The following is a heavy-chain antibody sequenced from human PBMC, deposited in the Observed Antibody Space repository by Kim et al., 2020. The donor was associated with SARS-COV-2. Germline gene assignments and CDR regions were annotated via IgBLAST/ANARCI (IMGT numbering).Heavy chain of an antibody. V-gene: IGHV4-59*13. CDR2: IYYSGST. D-gene: IGHD6-19*01. CDR3: ARNTDQWLVSY. J-gene: IGHJ4*02. CDR1: GGSISSYY. Sequence: SETLSLTCTVSGGSISSYYWSWIRQPPGKGLEWIGYIYYSGSTNYNPSLKSRVTISVDTSKNQFSLKLSSVTAADTAVYYCARNTDQWLVSYWGQGTLVTVSS.